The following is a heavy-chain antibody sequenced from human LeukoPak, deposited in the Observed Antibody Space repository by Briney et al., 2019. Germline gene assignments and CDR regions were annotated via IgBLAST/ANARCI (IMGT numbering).Heavy chain of an antibody. J-gene: IGHJ4*02. CDR1: DFSISSGHY. V-gene: IGHV4-38-2*01. Sequence: SETLSLTCVVSDFSISSGHYWGWIRQPPGKGLERIATIYHSGSTYYTPSFQSRVTISVDMSKNQFSLRLSRVTVADTAVYFCARSTFSHASTGGYDYWGQGILVTVSS. D-gene: IGHD3-22*01. CDR3: ARSTFSHASTGGYDY. CDR2: IYHSGST.